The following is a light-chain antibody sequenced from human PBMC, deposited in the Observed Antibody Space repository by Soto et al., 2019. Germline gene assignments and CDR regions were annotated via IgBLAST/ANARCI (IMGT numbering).Light chain of an antibody. CDR1: SSDVGGYNY. V-gene: IGLV2-8*01. CDR3: SSYAGSNNLV. J-gene: IGLJ3*02. CDR2: EVS. Sequence: QSVLAQPPSASGSPGQSVTISCTGTSSDVGGYNYVSWYQQHPGKAPKLMIYEVSKGPSGVPDRFSGSKSGNTASLTVSGLQAEDEADYYCSSYAGSNNLVFGGGTKATVL.